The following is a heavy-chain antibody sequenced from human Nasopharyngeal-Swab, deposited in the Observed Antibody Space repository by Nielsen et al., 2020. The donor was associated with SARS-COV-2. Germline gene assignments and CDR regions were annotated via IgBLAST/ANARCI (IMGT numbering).Heavy chain of an antibody. D-gene: IGHD6-19*01. CDR2: IYWDDGK. J-gene: IGHJ6*02. V-gene: IGHV2-5*02. CDR3: AHSRSSGWYPTYYYYCGMDV. Sequence: SGATLAKPTQTYTLTCTFSGFSLSTSGVGVGWIRQTPGKALEWLALIYWDDGKRYSPSLKSRLTITKDTSKNQVVLTMTNMDPVDTATYYCAHSRSSGWYPTYYYYCGMDVWGQGTTVTVSS. CDR1: GFSLSTSGVG.